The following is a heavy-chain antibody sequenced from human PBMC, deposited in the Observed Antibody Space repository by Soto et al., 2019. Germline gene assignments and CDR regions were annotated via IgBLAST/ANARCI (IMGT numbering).Heavy chain of an antibody. CDR2: ISGSGGST. V-gene: IGHV3-23*01. J-gene: IGHJ3*02. D-gene: IGHD6-19*01. Sequence: GGSLRLSRAASGFTFSSHAMRWVRQAPGKGLEWVSAISGSGGSTYYADSVKGRFPISRDNSKNTLYLQMNSLRAEDTAVYYCALTYSSGPFDAFDIGGQGTMVTVSS. CDR1: GFTFSSHA. CDR3: ALTYSSGPFDAFDI.